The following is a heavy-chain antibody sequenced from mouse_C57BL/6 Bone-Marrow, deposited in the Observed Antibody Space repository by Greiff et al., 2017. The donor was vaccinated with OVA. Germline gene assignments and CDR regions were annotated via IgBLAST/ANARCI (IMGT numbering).Heavy chain of an antibody. CDR3: ARSLYSNWAWFAY. D-gene: IGHD2-5*01. V-gene: IGHV1-53*01. CDR1: GYTFTSYW. CDR2: INPSNGGT. J-gene: IGHJ3*01. Sequence: VKLQQPGTELVKPGASVKLSCKASGYTFTSYWMHWVKQRPGQGLEWIGNINPSNGGTNYNEKFKSKATLTVDKSSSTAYMQLSSLTSEDSAVYYCARSLYSNWAWFAYWGQGTLVTVSA.